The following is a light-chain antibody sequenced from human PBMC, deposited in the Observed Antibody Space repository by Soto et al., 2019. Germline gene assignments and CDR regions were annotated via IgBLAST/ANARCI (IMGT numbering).Light chain of an antibody. Sequence: ETVLTQSPGTLSWSPGERATLSCRASQSVSNSYLAWYQQKPGQAPRLPIYGASSRATGIPDRFGGSGSGTDFTLTISRLEPEDFAVYFCQEYGTSRTFGQGTKVEIK. CDR2: GAS. CDR3: QEYGTSRT. CDR1: QSVSNSY. V-gene: IGKV3-20*01. J-gene: IGKJ1*01.